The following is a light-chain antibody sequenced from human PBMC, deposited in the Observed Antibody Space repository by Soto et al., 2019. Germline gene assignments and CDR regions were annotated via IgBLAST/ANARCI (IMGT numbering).Light chain of an antibody. CDR2: EGT. CDR1: SNDVGGYNL. V-gene: IGLV2-23*01. Sequence: QSVLTQPASVSGSPGQSIIISCSGSSNDVGGYNLVSWYQHHPDKAPKVIIYEGTKRPSGLSTRFSGSKSGNTASLTISGLQAEDEADYYCCSYAGGRTYVFGSGTKVTVL. CDR3: CSYAGGRTYV. J-gene: IGLJ1*01.